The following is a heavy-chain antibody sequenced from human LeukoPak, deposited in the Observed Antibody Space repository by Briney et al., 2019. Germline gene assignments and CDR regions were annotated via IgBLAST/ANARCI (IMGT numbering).Heavy chain of an antibody. V-gene: IGHV3-11*03. CDR3: ARLGLTRSDCSSTSCYAGTA. CDR1: GFTFSDYY. D-gene: IGHD2-2*01. CDR2: ISSSSYT. J-gene: IGHJ5*02. Sequence: GGSLRLSCAASGFTFSDYYMSWIRQAPGKGLEWVSYISSSSYTNYADSVKGRFTISRDNAKNSLYLQMNSLRAEDTAVYYCARLGLTRSDCSSTSCYAGTAWGQGTLVTVSS.